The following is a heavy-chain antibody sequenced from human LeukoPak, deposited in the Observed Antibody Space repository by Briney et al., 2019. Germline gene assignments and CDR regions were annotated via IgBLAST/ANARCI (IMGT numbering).Heavy chain of an antibody. CDR3: ARVWSVGASFDY. Sequence: ASVNVSCKASGGTFSIYAISWVRQAPGQGPEWMGRIIPILGIANYAQKFQGRVTITADKSTSTAYMELSSLRSEDTAVYYCARVWSVGASFDYWGQGTLVTVSS. V-gene: IGHV1-69*04. J-gene: IGHJ4*02. CDR2: IIPILGIA. D-gene: IGHD1-26*01. CDR1: GGTFSIYA.